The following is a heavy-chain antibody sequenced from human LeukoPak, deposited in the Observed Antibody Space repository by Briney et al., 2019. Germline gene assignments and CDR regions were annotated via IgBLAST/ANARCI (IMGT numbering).Heavy chain of an antibody. V-gene: IGHV4-30-4*01. CDR1: GGSISSGNYY. J-gene: IGHJ5*02. CDR2: IHYSGST. D-gene: IGHD4-17*01. CDR3: VRGRGTSVTTGNWFDP. Sequence: SQTLSLTCTVSGGSISSGNYYWNWIRQPPEKGLECIGYIHYSGSTYYNPSLKSRVTISVDTSKNQFSLKLSSVTAADTAVYYCVRGRGTSVTTGNWFDPWGQGTLVTVSS.